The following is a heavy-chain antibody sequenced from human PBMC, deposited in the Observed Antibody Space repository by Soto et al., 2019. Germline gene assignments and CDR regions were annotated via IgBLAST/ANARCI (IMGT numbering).Heavy chain of an antibody. J-gene: IGHJ4*02. CDR3: ARVLFRLSGSYYFDY. D-gene: IGHD1-26*01. CDR2: INWNGGST. CDR1: GFTFDDYG. V-gene: IGHV3-20*04. Sequence: GGSLRFSCAASGFTFDDYGMSWVRQAPGKGLEWVSGINWNGGSTGYADSVKGRFTISRDNAKNSLYLQMNSLRAEDTALYYCARVLFRLSGSYYFDYWGQGTLVTVSS.